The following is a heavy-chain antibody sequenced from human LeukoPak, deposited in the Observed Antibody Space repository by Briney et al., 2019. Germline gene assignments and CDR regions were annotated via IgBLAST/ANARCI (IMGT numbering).Heavy chain of an antibody. Sequence: PSETLSLTCTVSGDSISIYYWSWIRQPAGKGLEWIGRIYTSGSTNYNPSLKTRVSMSVDTSKNQFSLKLNSVTAADTAVYYCARGSYYYDSRGNRDTFDIWGQGTMVTVSS. J-gene: IGHJ3*02. V-gene: IGHV4-4*07. D-gene: IGHD3-22*01. CDR3: ARGSYYYDSRGNRDTFDI. CDR2: IYTSGST. CDR1: GDSISIYY.